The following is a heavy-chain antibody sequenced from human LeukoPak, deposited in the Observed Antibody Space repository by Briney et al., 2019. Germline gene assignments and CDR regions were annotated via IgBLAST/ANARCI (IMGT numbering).Heavy chain of an antibody. J-gene: IGHJ4*02. CDR2: IGNTET. CDR3: ARDGRAFNSNWDYFEY. CDR1: GFTFDDYA. Sequence: GRSLRLSCAASGFTFDDYAMHWVRLAPGKGLEWVSGIGNTETYYADSVKGRFTISRDNSKSTIYLHMNNLRAEDTALYYCARDGRAFNSNWDYFEYWGQGTPVTVSS. D-gene: IGHD7-27*01. V-gene: IGHV3-23*01.